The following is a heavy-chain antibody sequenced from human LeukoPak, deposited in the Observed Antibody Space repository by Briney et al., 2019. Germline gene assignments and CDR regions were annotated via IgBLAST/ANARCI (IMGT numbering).Heavy chain of an antibody. CDR3: AIPDYGDYGATYYFDY. CDR2: FDPEDGET. V-gene: IGHV1-24*01. D-gene: IGHD4-17*01. J-gene: IGHJ4*02. CDR1: GYTLTELS. Sequence: GASVKVSCKVSGYTLTELSMHWVRQAPGKGLEWMGGFDPEDGETIYAQKFQGRVTMTEDTSTDTAYMELSSLRSKDTAVYYCAIPDYGDYGATYYFDYWGQGTLVTVSS.